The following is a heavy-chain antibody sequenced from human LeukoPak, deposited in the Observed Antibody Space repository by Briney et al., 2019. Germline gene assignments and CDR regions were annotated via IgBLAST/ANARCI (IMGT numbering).Heavy chain of an antibody. CDR2: IIGRGGVT. V-gene: IGHV3-23*01. CDR3: ARDYDGGGFLNEYFQH. D-gene: IGHD3-22*01. CDR1: GFTFSSYA. Sequence: GGSLRLSCAASGFTFSSYAMNWVRQAPGKGLEWVSSIIGRGGVTYYADSVKGRFTISRDNSKNTLFLQMNSLGAEDTAVYYCARDYDGGGFLNEYFQHWGQGTLVTVSS. J-gene: IGHJ1*01.